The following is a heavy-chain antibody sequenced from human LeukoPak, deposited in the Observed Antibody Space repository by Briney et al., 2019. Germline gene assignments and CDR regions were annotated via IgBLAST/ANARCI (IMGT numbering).Heavy chain of an antibody. CDR3: ARVFHSSGYYYYFDY. V-gene: IGHV4-34*01. J-gene: IGHJ4*02. CDR2: INHSGST. D-gene: IGHD3-22*01. CDR1: GGSFSGYY. Sequence: SETLPLTCAVYGGSFSGYYWSWIRQPPGKGLEWIGEINHSGSTNYNPSLKSRVTISVDTSKNQFSLKLSSVTAADTAVYYCARVFHSSGYYYYFDYWGQGTLVTVSS.